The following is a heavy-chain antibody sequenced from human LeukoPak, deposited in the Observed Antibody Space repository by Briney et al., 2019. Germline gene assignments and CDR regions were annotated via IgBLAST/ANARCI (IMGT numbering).Heavy chain of an antibody. D-gene: IGHD6-13*01. Sequence: TGGSLRLSCAASGFTFSSYGIHWVRQAPGKGLEWVAVISYDGSKKYYADSVKGRFTISRDNSKNTLYLQMNSLRAEDTAVYYCARVQAAAGISDYWGQGTLVTVSS. V-gene: IGHV3-30*03. J-gene: IGHJ4*02. CDR2: ISYDGSKK. CDR1: GFTFSSYG. CDR3: ARVQAAAGISDY.